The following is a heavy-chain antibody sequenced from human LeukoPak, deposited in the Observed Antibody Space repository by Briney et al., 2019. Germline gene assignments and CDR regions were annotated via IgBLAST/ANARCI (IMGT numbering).Heavy chain of an antibody. V-gene: IGHV3-7*01. Sequence: GGSLRLSCVVSGFTFSSYWMSWVRRAPGKGLEWVANIKQDGSEKYYVDSVKGRFTISRDNAKNSLYLQMNSLRAEDTAVYYCARDLVSSGPYYYYSYGMDVWGQGTTVTVSS. CDR3: ARDLVSSGPYYYYSYGMDV. CDR2: IKQDGSEK. D-gene: IGHD6-19*01. J-gene: IGHJ6*02. CDR1: GFTFSSYW.